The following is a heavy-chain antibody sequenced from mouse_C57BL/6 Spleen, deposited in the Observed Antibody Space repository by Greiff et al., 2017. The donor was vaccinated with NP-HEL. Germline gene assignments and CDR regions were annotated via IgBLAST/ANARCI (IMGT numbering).Heavy chain of an antibody. CDR3: ARPGRNLYFDY. J-gene: IGHJ2*01. Sequence: QVHVKQSGPELVKPGASVKISCKASGYAFSSSWMNWVKQRPGKGLEWIGRIYPGDGDTNYNGKFKGKATLTADKSSSTAYMQLSSLTSEDSAVYFCARPGRNLYFDYWGQGTTLTVSS. V-gene: IGHV1-82*01. D-gene: IGHD3-3*01. CDR2: IYPGDGDT. CDR1: GYAFSSSW.